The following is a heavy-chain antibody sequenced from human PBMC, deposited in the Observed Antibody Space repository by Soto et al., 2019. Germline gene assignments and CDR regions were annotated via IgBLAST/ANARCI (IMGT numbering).Heavy chain of an antibody. Sequence: QVQLVESGGGVVQPGRSLRLSCAASGLSFSSYVMHWVRQAPGKGLEWVAVISYDGSNKNYADSLKGRFTISRDNSKNTLYLQMNSLRPEDTAVYYCAWQWLGTFDSWGQGTLVTVSS. D-gene: IGHD6-19*01. CDR2: ISYDGSNK. J-gene: IGHJ4*02. CDR1: GLSFSSYV. V-gene: IGHV3-30-3*01. CDR3: AWQWLGTFDS.